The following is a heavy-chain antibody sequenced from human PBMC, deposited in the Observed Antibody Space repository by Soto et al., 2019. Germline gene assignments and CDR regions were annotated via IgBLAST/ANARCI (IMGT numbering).Heavy chain of an antibody. CDR2: ISAYNGNT. V-gene: IGHV1-18*04. CDR3: ARGGAVADYYYYGMDV. J-gene: IGHJ6*02. Sequence: GASVKVSCKASGYTFTSYGISWVRQAPGQGLEWMGWISAYNGNTNYAQKLQGRVTMTTDTSTSTAYMELRSLRSDDTAVYYCARGGAVADYYYYGMDVWGQGTTVTVSS. CDR1: GYTFTSYG. D-gene: IGHD6-19*01.